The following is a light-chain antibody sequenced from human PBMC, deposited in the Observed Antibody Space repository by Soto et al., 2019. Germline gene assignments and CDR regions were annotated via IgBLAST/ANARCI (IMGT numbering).Light chain of an antibody. CDR1: QSVLYSSNNKNY. CDR3: QQYYSTPYT. Sequence: DIVMTQSPDSLAVSLGERATINCKSSQSVLYSSNNKNYLAWYQQKPGQPPKLLIYWASTRESGVPDRFSDSGSGTDFTLTISSLQADDVAVYYCQQYYSTPYTFGQGTKLEIK. J-gene: IGKJ2*01. CDR2: WAS. V-gene: IGKV4-1*01.